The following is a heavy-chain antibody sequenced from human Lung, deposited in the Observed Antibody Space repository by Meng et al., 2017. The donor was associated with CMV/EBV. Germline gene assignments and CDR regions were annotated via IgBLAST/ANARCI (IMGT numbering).Heavy chain of an antibody. V-gene: IGHV1-2*02. D-gene: IGHD2-15*01. CDR2: INPKSGGT. CDR1: GYNFTAYY. J-gene: IGHJ6*02. Sequence: SVXVSXXASGYNFTAYYIHWVRQAPGQGLEWMGWINPKSGGTNYAQKFQGRITMTGDTSITTAYMELSRLRSDDMAVYHCARVKRYCTGGTCSSTGYYGMDVWGQGTTVXVSS. CDR3: ARVKRYCTGGTCSSTGYYGMDV.